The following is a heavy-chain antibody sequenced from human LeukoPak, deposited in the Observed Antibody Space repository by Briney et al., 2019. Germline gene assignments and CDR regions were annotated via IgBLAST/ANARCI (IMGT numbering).Heavy chain of an antibody. CDR3: ARGYGHGGY. D-gene: IGHD5-12*01. J-gene: IGHJ4*02. CDR1: GGSISSGSYY. V-gene: IGHV4-61*02. Sequence: SETLSLTCTVSGGSISSGSYYWSWIRQPAGKGLEWIGRIYTSGSTNYNPSLKSRVTISVDTSKNQFSLKLSSVTAADTAVYYCARGYGHGGYWGQGTLVTVSS. CDR2: IYTSGST.